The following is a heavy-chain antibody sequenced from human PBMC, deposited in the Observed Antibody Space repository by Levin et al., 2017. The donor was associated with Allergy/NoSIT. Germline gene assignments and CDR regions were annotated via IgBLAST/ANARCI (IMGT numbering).Heavy chain of an antibody. J-gene: IGHJ4*02. V-gene: IGHV5-10-1*01. CDR3: ARLEGNHYYGSGSYYRSAF. Sequence: GESLKISCKGSGYSFTSYWISWVRQMPGKGLEWMGRIDPSDSYTNYSPSFQGHVTISADKSISTAYLQWSSLKASDTAMYYCARLEGNHYYGSGSYYRSAFWGQGTLVTVSS. D-gene: IGHD3-10*01. CDR2: IDPSDSYT. CDR1: GYSFTSYW.